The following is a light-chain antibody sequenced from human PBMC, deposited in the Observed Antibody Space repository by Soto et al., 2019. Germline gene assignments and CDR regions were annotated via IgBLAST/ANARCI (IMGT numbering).Light chain of an antibody. CDR2: GAS. Sequence: EILMTQSPSTLSVSAGERATLSCRASQSVSSNIAWYQQKPGQAPRFLIYGASTRDTGIPARFSGSGSGTEFTLTISSLQPEDFAVYYCQQHNNCPYTFGQGTKVDI. CDR1: QSVSSN. V-gene: IGKV3-15*01. J-gene: IGKJ2*01. CDR3: QQHNNCPYT.